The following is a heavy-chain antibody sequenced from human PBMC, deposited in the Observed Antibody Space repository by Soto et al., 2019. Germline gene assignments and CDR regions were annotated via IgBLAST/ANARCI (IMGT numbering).Heavy chain of an antibody. CDR2: ISYDGSNK. J-gene: IGHJ6*02. CDR1: GFTFSSCA. D-gene: IGHD3-10*01. CDR3: ARDSWRGDYYDYGMDV. Sequence: QVQLVESGGGVVQPGRSLRLSCAASGFTFSSCAMHWVRQAPGKGLEWVAVISYDGSNKYYADSVKGRFTFSRDNSKNTLYLQLNSLRAEDTAVYYCARDSWRGDYYDYGMDVWGQGTTVTVSS. V-gene: IGHV3-30-3*01.